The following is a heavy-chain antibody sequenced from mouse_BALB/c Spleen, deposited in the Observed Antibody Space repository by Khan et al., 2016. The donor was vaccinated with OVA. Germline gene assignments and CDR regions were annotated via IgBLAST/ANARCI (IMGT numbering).Heavy chain of an antibody. D-gene: IGHD1-1*01. CDR1: GYTFSSYW. Sequence: VQLQQSGAELMKPGASVKISCKATGYTFSSYWIEWVKQRPGHGLEWIGEILPGSGRNNYNEKFKGKATFTADTSSNTAYMQLSNLTSDDSAVYYCARGNYYGSSSWLGYWGQGTLVTVSA. J-gene: IGHJ3*01. CDR2: ILPGSGRN. V-gene: IGHV1-9*01. CDR3: ARGNYYGSSSWLGY.